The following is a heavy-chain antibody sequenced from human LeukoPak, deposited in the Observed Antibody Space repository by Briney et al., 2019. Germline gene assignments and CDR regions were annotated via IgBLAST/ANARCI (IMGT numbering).Heavy chain of an antibody. CDR3: ARDYYDSSGYLYYFDY. D-gene: IGHD3-22*01. Sequence: ASVKVSCKASGYTFTGYYMHWVRQAPGQGLEWMGWINPNSGGTNYAQKFQGRVTMTRDTSISTAYMELSRLRSDDTAVYYCARDYYDSSGYLYYFDYWGQGTLVTVSS. V-gene: IGHV1-2*02. CDR1: GYTFTGYY. J-gene: IGHJ4*02. CDR2: INPNSGGT.